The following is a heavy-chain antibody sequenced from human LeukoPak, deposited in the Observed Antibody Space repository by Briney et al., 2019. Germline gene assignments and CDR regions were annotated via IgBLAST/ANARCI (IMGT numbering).Heavy chain of an antibody. CDR1: GFTFSSYW. D-gene: IGHD3-3*01. Sequence: GGSLRPSCAASGFTFSSYWMSWVRQAPGKGLEWVANIKQDGSEKYYVDSVKGRFTISRDNAKNSLYLQMNSLRAEDTAVYYCAREHNDFWSGYFDYWGQGTLVTVSS. CDR2: IKQDGSEK. V-gene: IGHV3-7*01. CDR3: AREHNDFWSGYFDY. J-gene: IGHJ4*02.